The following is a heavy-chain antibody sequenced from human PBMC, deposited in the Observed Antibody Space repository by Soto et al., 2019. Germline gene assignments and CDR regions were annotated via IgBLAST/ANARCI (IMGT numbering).Heavy chain of an antibody. V-gene: IGHV2-5*02. CDR2: IYWDDDK. J-gene: IGHJ5*02. CDR1: GFSLSTSGVG. D-gene: IGHD2-2*02. Sequence: QITLKESGPTLVKPTQTLTLTCTFSGFSLSTSGVGVGWIRQPPGKALEWLALIYWDDDKRYSPSLKSRLTITEDTSKNQVVLTMTNMDPVDTATYYCAHRPGYCSSTSCYKDNWFDPWGQGTLVTVSS. CDR3: AHRPGYCSSTSCYKDNWFDP.